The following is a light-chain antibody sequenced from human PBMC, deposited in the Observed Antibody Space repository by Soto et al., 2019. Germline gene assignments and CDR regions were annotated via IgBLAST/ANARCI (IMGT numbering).Light chain of an antibody. V-gene: IGLV1-40*01. CDR2: GDN. CDR1: TSNIGAPYD. CDR3: QSYDISLHNYV. J-gene: IGLJ1*01. Sequence: QSVLTQPPSVSGAPGQRVSISCTGSTSNIGAPYDVHWYQHLPGAAPKLLIYGDNNRPSGGPDRFSGSKSGTSASLAITSLQAEDEADYYCQSYDISLHNYVFGTGTKVTVL.